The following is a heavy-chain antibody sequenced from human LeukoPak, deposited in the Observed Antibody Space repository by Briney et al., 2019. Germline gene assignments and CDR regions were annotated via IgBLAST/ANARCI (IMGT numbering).Heavy chain of an antibody. CDR3: AREYYYDSSGYYYGDYYYYMDV. V-gene: IGHV1-8*01. D-gene: IGHD3-22*01. CDR1: GYTFTSYD. J-gene: IGHJ6*03. CDR2: MNPNSGNT. Sequence: ASVKVSCKASGYTFTSYDIIWVRQATGQGLEWMGWMNPNSGNTGYAQKFQGRVTLTRNTSISTAYMELSSLRSEDTAVYYCAREYYYDSSGYYYGDYYYYMDVWGKGTTVTVSS.